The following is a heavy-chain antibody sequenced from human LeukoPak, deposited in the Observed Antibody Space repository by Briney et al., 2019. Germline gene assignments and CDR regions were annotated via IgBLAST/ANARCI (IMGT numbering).Heavy chain of an antibody. Sequence: ASVKVSCKASGYTFTCYYMHWVRQAPGQGLEWMGWINPNSGGTNYAQKFQGRVTMTRDTSISTAYMELSRLRSDDTAVYYCAREAVATIFGVVIPLDYWGQGTLVTVSS. J-gene: IGHJ4*02. CDR1: GYTFTCYY. D-gene: IGHD3-3*01. CDR3: AREAVATIFGVVIPLDY. CDR2: INPNSGGT. V-gene: IGHV1-2*02.